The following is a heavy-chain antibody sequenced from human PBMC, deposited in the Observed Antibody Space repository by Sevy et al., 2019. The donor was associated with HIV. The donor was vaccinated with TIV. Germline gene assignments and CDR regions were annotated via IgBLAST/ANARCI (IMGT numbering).Heavy chain of an antibody. Sequence: GGSLRLSCVASGFTFTNAWMDWVRQAPGKGLEWVGRIKSKTDGETTAYAAPVKGRFSISRDDSKNTLYLQMNSLKTEDTAVYYCATKAPIPAVGTDYRGQGTLVTVSS. CDR3: ATKAPIPAVGTDY. V-gene: IGHV3-15*07. CDR1: GFTFTNAW. CDR2: IKSKTDGETT. J-gene: IGHJ4*02. D-gene: IGHD6-13*01.